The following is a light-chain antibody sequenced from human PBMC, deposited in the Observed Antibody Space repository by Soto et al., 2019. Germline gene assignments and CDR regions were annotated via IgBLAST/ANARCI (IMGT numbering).Light chain of an antibody. CDR1: QSARSNY. CDR2: GAS. J-gene: IGKJ2*01. V-gene: IGKV3-20*01. Sequence: EIVLTQSPGTLSLSPGERATLSCRASQSARSNYLAWYKQRPGQAPRLPIYGASNRATGIPARFSGSVSGRDFSLTISRLELEDFAVNLCQQYDGLPPPTFGLGTKLGI. CDR3: QQYDGLPPPT.